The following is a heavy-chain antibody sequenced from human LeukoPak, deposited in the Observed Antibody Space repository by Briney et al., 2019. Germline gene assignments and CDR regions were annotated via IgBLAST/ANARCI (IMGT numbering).Heavy chain of an antibody. CDR1: GYSFTSYW. J-gene: IGHJ5*02. CDR2: IYPGDSDT. V-gene: IGHV5-51*01. CDR3: AGSSNYDFWSGYHPNWFDP. D-gene: IGHD3-3*01. Sequence: GESLKISCKGSGYSFTSYWIGWVRQMPGKGLEWMGIIYPGDSDTRYSPSFQGQVTISADKSISTAYLQWSSLKASDTAMYYCAGSSNYDFWSGYHPNWFDPWGQGTLVTVSS.